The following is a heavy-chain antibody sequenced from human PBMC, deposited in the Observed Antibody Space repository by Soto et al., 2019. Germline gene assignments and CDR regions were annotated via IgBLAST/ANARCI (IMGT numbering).Heavy chain of an antibody. V-gene: IGHV3-33*01. CDR1: GFTFSSYG. D-gene: IGHD3-22*01. CDR3: ARDEYKDYYDSSGYCDY. J-gene: IGHJ4*02. CDR2: IWYDGSNK. Sequence: SGGSLRLSCAASGFTFSSYGMHWVRQAPGKGLEWVAVIWYDGSNKYYADSVKGRFTISRDNSKNTLYLQMNSLRAEDTAVYYCARDEYKDYYDSSGYCDYWGQGTLVTVSS.